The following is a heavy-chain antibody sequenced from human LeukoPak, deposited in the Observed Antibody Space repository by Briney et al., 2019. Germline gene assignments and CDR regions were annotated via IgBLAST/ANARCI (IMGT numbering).Heavy chain of an antibody. CDR2: IIPIFGTA. CDR1: GGTFSSYA. Sequence: SVKVSCKASGGTFSSYAISWVRQAPGQGLEWMGRIIPIFGTANYAQKFQGRVTMTRDTSINTAYMELSRLRSDDTAVYYCARDAYNVRALDYWGQGTLVTVPS. CDR3: ARDAYNVRALDY. D-gene: IGHD1-1*01. V-gene: IGHV1-69*05. J-gene: IGHJ4*02.